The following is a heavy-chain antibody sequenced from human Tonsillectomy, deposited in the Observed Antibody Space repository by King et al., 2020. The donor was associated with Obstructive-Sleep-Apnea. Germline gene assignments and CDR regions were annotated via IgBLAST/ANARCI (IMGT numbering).Heavy chain of an antibody. CDR3: AKGSDRGYSYGPDY. CDR2: ISWNSGNI. Sequence: VQLVESGGGLVQPGRCMRLSCAGAGFTFDEHAMQWLRQAPGKGLEWVSGISWNSGNIGYAEPVKGRLTISRDNAKKILYLQNNNLRVEDTALYYCAKGSDRGYSYGPDYWGQGTLVTVSS. V-gene: IGHV3-9*01. CDR1: GFTFDEHA. D-gene: IGHD5-18*01. J-gene: IGHJ4*02.